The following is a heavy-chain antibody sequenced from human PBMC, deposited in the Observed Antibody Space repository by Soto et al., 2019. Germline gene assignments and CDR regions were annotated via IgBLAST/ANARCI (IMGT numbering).Heavy chain of an antibody. J-gene: IGHJ4*02. D-gene: IGHD6-13*01. V-gene: IGHV1-69*01. CDR2: IIPIFGTA. Sequence: QVQLVQSGAEVKKPGSSVKVSCKASGGTFSSYAISWVRQAPGQGLEWMGGIIPIFGTANYAQKFQGRVTITADESTSTAYMELSSLRAEETAVYYCVRVSRFTVTQQAFEYWGQGTLVTVSS. CDR3: VRVSRFTVTQQAFEY. CDR1: GGTFSSYA.